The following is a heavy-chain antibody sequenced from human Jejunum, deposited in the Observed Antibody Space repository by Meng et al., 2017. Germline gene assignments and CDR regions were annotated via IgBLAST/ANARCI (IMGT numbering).Heavy chain of an antibody. D-gene: IGHD1-14*01. Sequence: GGSLRLSCAASGFTFNSYWMHWVRQAPGKGLVWVSHINTDGSTTNYAGSVKGRFTISRDNARTTLYLQMNSLRAEDTAVYYCASSNGKIDSWGQGTLVTVSS. CDR1: GFTFNSYW. CDR3: ASSNGKIDS. CDR2: INTDGSTT. V-gene: IGHV3-74*01. J-gene: IGHJ4*02.